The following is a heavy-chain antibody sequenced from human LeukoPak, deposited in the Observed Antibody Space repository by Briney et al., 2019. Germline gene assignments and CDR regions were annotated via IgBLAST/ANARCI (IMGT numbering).Heavy chain of an antibody. Sequence: GGSLRLSCAASGFTFSSYAMSWVRRAPGKGLEWVSAISGSGGSTYYVDSVKGRFTISRDNSKNTLYLQMNSLRAEDTAVYYCAKGLHDSSGYYYFDYWGQGTLVTVSS. CDR1: GFTFSSYA. CDR2: ISGSGGST. J-gene: IGHJ4*02. V-gene: IGHV3-23*01. D-gene: IGHD3-22*01. CDR3: AKGLHDSSGYYYFDY.